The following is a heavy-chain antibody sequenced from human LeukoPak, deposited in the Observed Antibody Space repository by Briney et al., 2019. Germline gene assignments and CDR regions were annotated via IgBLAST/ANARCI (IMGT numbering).Heavy chain of an antibody. CDR2: IYTSGST. J-gene: IGHJ4*02. V-gene: IGHV4-4*09. CDR1: GASISYYY. Sequence: SEALSLTCSVSGASISYYYWSWIRQPPEKGLEWIGYIYTSGSTNYNPSLKSRVTVSVDTSKNQISLKMSSVTAADTAVYYCVAGGQWLARDYWGQGTLVTVSS. CDR3: VAGGQWLARDY. D-gene: IGHD6-19*01.